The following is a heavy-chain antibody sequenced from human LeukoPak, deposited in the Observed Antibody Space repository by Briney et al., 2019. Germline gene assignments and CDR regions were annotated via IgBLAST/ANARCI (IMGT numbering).Heavy chain of an antibody. CDR1: GFTFSSYA. CDR2: ISVSGGST. J-gene: IGHJ6*04. V-gene: IGHV3-23*01. CDR3: AKDHGSGSPGYYYYGMDV. D-gene: IGHD3-10*01. Sequence: PGGSLRLSCSPSGFTFSSYAMSWVRQAPGKGLEWVSAISVSGGSTYYAASVKGRFTISRDNSKNKLYLQMNSLRAEDTAVYYCAKDHGSGSPGYYYYGMDVWGKGTTVTVSS.